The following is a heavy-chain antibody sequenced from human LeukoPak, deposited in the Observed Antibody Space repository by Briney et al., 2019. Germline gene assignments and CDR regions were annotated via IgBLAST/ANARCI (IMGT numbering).Heavy chain of an antibody. CDR1: GYTLTELS. D-gene: IGHD3-22*01. V-gene: IGHV1-24*01. CDR3: ATYYYDSSGYYRVFDY. Sequence: ASVKVSCTVSGYTLTELSMHWVRQAPGKGLEWMGGFDPEDGETIYAQKFQGRVTMTEDTSTDTAYMELSSLRSEDTAVYYCATYYYDSSGYYRVFDYWGQGTLVTVSS. J-gene: IGHJ4*02. CDR2: FDPEDGET.